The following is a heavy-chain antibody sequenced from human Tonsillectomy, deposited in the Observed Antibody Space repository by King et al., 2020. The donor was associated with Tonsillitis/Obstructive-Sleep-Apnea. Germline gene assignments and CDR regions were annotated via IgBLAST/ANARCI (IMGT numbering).Heavy chain of an antibody. D-gene: IGHD2-8*02. CDR2: IYPGDSDT. V-gene: IGHV5-51*01. J-gene: IGHJ4*02. CDR3: ARHPPGYCTGGVCYHFDY. CDR1: GYSFTSYW. Sequence: VQLVESGAEVKKPGESLKISCKGSGYSFTSYWIGWVRQRPGKGLEWMGLIYPGDSDTSYSPSFHGQFTISADKSISPAYLQWSSLKASDTAMYYCARHPPGYCTGGVCYHFDYWGQGTLVTVSS.